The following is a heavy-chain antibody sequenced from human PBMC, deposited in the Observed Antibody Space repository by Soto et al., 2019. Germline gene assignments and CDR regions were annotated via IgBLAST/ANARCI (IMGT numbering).Heavy chain of an antibody. CDR2: INAGNGKT. CDR1: GYTFTSSA. Sequence: QVQLVQSGAEVKKPGASVKVSCRASGYTFTSSAMHWVRQAPGQRREWMGWINAGNGKTKYSQKYQGRVTITRDTSASTAYMELSRRRSEDTAVYYCAGDNIVATSFDYWGQGTLVTVSS. J-gene: IGHJ4*02. CDR3: AGDNIVATSFDY. V-gene: IGHV1-3*01. D-gene: IGHD5-12*01.